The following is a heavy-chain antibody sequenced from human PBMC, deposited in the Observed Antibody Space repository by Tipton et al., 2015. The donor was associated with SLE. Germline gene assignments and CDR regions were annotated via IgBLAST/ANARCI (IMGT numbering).Heavy chain of an antibody. Sequence: SLRLSCPASGFTFNNYAMNWVRQAPGKGLEGVSGISGSGDSTYSGDSVKGRFTISRDNSKKTLYLQMNSLRVEDTAIYYCAKAQGVIVPNDAFDFGGQGTMVTVSS. D-gene: IGHD2/OR15-2a*01. J-gene: IGHJ3*01. V-gene: IGHV3-23*01. CDR1: GFTFNNYA. CDR2: ISGSGDST. CDR3: AKAQGVIVPNDAFDF.